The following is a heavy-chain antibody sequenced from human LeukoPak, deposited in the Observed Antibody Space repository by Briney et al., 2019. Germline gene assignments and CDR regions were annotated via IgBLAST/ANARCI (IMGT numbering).Heavy chain of an antibody. V-gene: IGHV4-59*01. CDR3: ARAYSGSYLPHDY. CDR2: IYYSGST. CDR1: GGSISSYY. Sequence: PSETLSLTCTVSGGSISSYYWSWIRQPPGKGLEWIGYIYYSGSTNYNPSLKSRVTISVDTSKHQFSLKLSSVTAADTAVYYCARAYSGSYLPHDYWGQGTLVTGSS. D-gene: IGHD1-26*01. J-gene: IGHJ4*02.